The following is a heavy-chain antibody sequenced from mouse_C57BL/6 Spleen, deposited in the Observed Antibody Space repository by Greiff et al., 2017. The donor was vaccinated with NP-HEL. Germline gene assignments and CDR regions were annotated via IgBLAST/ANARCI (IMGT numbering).Heavy chain of an antibody. J-gene: IGHJ2*01. CDR2: INPNNGGT. Sequence: EVQLQQSGPELVKPGASVKISCKASGYTFTDYYMNWVKQSHGKSLEWIGDINPNNGGTSYNQKFKGKATLTVDKSSSTAYMELRSLTSEDSAVYYCARRGDSNYGYFDYWGQGTTLTVSS. V-gene: IGHV1-26*01. D-gene: IGHD2-5*01. CDR1: GYTFTDYY. CDR3: ARRGDSNYGYFDY.